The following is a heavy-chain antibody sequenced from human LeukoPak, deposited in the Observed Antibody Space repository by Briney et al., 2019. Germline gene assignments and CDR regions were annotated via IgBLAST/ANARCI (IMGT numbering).Heavy chain of an antibody. CDR1: GYTFTSYG. J-gene: IGHJ4*02. Sequence: ASVKVSCKASGYTFTSYGISWVRQAPGQGLEWMGWINPNSGGTNYAQKSQGRVTMTRDTSISTAYMELSRLRSDDTAVYYCAGGYYDSSGFLGYWGQGTLVTVSS. CDR2: INPNSGGT. CDR3: AGGYYDSSGFLGY. D-gene: IGHD3-22*01. V-gene: IGHV1-2*02.